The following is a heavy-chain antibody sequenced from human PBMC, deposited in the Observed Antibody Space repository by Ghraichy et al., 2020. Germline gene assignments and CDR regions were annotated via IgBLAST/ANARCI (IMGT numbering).Heavy chain of an antibody. Sequence: GGSLRLSCAASGFTFSSYVMTWVRQAPGKGLEWVSTISGSGGYTYYADSVKGRFTISRDNSKNTLYLQMNSLRAEDTAVYYCANQESYSSSWFIYWGQGTLVTASS. CDR2: ISGSGGYT. J-gene: IGHJ4*02. CDR1: GFTFSSYV. V-gene: IGHV3-23*01. CDR3: ANQESYSSSWFIY. D-gene: IGHD6-13*01.